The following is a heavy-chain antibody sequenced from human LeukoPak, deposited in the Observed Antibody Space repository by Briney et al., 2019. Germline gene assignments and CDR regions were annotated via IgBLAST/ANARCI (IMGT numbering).Heavy chain of an antibody. V-gene: IGHV3-48*03. Sequence: PGGSLRLSCAASGFAFSRYEMNWVRQAPGKGLEWVSYISSSAGTIYYAASVKGRFTISRDNAKDSLYLQMNSLRAEDTAVYYCARAPDLYYFDYWGQGTLVTVSS. J-gene: IGHJ4*02. CDR1: GFAFSRYE. CDR3: ARAPDLYYFDY. D-gene: IGHD1-14*01. CDR2: ISSSAGTI.